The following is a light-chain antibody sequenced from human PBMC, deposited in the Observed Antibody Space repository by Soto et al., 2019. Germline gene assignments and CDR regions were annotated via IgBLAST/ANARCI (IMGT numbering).Light chain of an antibody. CDR2: DVS. J-gene: IGLJ7*01. CDR1: SSDVGAFNY. Sequence: QSALTQPRSVSGSPGQSVTISCTGTSSDVGAFNYVSWYQHRPGKGPQLIIYDVSKRPSGVPDRFSGSKSGNTASLTISGLQAEDETDYYCCSYAGTSTFFVFGSGTQLTVL. CDR3: CSYAGTSTFFV. V-gene: IGLV2-11*01.